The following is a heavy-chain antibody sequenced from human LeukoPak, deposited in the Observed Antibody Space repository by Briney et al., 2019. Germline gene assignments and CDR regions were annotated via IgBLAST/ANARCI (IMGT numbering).Heavy chain of an antibody. D-gene: IGHD4-23*01. CDR1: GYTFTAYY. CDR2: ISPNSGGT. CDR3: ARNYGGNSKFFDN. J-gene: IGHJ4*02. Sequence: GASVKVSCKASGYTFTAYYMHWVRQAPGQGLEWMGWISPNSGGTNYARNFQGRVTMTRDRSISTAYMELSGLRSDDTAVYYCARNYGGNSKFFDNWGQGTLVTVSS. V-gene: IGHV1-2*02.